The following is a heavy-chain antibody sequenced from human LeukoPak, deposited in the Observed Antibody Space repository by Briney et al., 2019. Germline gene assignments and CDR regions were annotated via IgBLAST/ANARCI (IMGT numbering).Heavy chain of an antibody. D-gene: IGHD3-16*02. CDR3: TRGPGYDYVWGSYRADY. CDR2: ITSSGSST. J-gene: IGHJ4*02. Sequence: GGSLRLSCAASGFIFYSYAMHWVRQAPGRGLEYVSAITSSGSSTFYANSVKGRFTISRDNSKNTLYLQMGSLRPDDMAVYYCTRGPGYDYVWGSYRADYWGQGILVTVSS. V-gene: IGHV3-64*01. CDR1: GFIFYSYA.